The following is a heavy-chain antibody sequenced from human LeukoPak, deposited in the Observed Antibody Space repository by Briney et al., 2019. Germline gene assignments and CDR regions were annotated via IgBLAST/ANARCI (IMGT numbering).Heavy chain of an antibody. J-gene: IGHJ3*02. CDR1: GGSISSYY. V-gene: IGHV4-59*12. D-gene: IGHD1-26*01. CDR2: IYYSGST. CDR3: ARENSGTDTFDI. Sequence: SETLSLTCTVSGGSISSYYWSWIRQPPGKGLEWIGYIYYSGSTNYNPSLESRVTMSVDTSKNQFSLNLTSVTAADTALYYCARENSGTDTFDIWGRGTKVTVSS.